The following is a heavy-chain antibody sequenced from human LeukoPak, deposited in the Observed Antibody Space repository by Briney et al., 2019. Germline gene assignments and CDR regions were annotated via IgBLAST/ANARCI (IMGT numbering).Heavy chain of an antibody. V-gene: IGHV3-30-3*01. J-gene: IGHJ4*02. CDR1: GFTFSSYE. Sequence: PGGSLRLSCAASGFTFSSYEMNWVRQAPGKGPEWVAVISYDGSNKYYADSVKGRFIISRDSSKNTLYLQMNSLRAEDTAVYYCASHYDTSGYHYFDFRGQGTLVTVSS. CDR3: ASHYDTSGYHYFDF. CDR2: ISYDGSNK. D-gene: IGHD3-22*01.